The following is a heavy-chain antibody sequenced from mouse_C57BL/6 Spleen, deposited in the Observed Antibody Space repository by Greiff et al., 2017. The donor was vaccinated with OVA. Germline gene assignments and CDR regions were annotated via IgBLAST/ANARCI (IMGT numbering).Heavy chain of an antibody. CDR2: IYPGSGST. CDR3: ASGYSDSSPCDY. J-gene: IGHJ2*01. V-gene: IGHV1-55*01. CDR1: GYTFTSYW. D-gene: IGHD1-1*01. Sequence: VQLQQPGAELVKPGASVKMSCKASGYTFTSYWITWVKQRPGQGLEWIGDIYPGSGSTNYNEKFKSKATLTVDKSSSTAYMQLSSLTSEDSEVYYCASGYSDSSPCDYWGQGTTLTVSS.